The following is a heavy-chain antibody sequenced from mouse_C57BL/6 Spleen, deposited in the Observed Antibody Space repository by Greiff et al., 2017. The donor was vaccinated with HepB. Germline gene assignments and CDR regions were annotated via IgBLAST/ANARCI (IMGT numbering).Heavy chain of an antibody. D-gene: IGHD2-1*01. CDR3: ARMGTFYYGKGDYAMDY. CDR2: IDPSDSET. Sequence: QVQLQQPGAELVRPGSSVKLSCKASGYTFTSYWMHWVKQRPIQGLEWIGNIDPSDSETHYNQKFKDKATLTVDKSSSTAYMQLSSLTSEDSAVYYCARMGTFYYGKGDYAMDYWGQGTSVTVSS. J-gene: IGHJ4*01. CDR1: GYTFTSYW. V-gene: IGHV1-52*01.